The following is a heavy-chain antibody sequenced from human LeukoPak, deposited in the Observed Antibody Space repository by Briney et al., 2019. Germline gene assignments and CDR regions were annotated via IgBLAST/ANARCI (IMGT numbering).Heavy chain of an antibody. V-gene: IGHV1-24*01. Sequence: ASVKVSCKVSGYTLTELSMHWVRQAPGKGLEWMGLVDPEDGETIYAEKFQGRVTITADTSTDTAYMELSSLRSEDTAVYYCATGLLCSSTSCYSPPENYYYYYMDVWGKGTTVSVSS. D-gene: IGHD2-2*02. CDR3: ATGLLCSSTSCYSPPENYYYYYMDV. CDR1: GYTLTELS. J-gene: IGHJ6*03. CDR2: VDPEDGET.